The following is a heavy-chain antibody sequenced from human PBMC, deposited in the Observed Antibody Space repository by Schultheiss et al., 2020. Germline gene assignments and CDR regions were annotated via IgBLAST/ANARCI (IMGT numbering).Heavy chain of an antibody. CDR1: GYTFTNYG. D-gene: IGHD6-19*01. J-gene: IGHJ4*02. Sequence: ASVKVSCKTSGYTFTNYGITWVRQAPGLGLEWMGWISTYNGNTNYAQDLEDRVTMTTDTSTSTAYMELRSLTFDDTAVYYCAKEGDGSGSWDYWGQGTLVTVSS. CDR2: ISTYNGNT. V-gene: IGHV1-18*01. CDR3: AKEGDGSGSWDY.